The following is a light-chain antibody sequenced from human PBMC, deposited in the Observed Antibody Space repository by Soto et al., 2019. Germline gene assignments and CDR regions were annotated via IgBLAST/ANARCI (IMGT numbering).Light chain of an antibody. CDR3: QQANSFPQT. J-gene: IGKJ1*01. CDR1: QNINNY. Sequence: DIQMTQSPSTLSASVGDRVTITCRASQNINNYLAWYQQKPGKAPKPLIYKASGLENGVPSRFSGSGYGTEFTLTISSLQPEDFATYYCQQANSFPQTFGQGTKVDIK. CDR2: KAS. V-gene: IGKV1-5*03.